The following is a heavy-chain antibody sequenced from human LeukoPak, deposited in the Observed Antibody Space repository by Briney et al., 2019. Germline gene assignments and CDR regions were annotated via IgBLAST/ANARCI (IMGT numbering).Heavy chain of an antibody. J-gene: IGHJ4*02. V-gene: IGHV3-23*01. CDR3: AKLSEQWIQLWKRVDY. D-gene: IGHD5-18*01. Sequence: QPGGSLRLSCAASGFTFSSYAMSWVRQAPGKGLEWVSGISDSGGSTYYADSVKGRFTISRDNSKNTLYLQMNSLRAEDTAVYYCAKLSEQWIQLWKRVDYWGQGTLVTVSS. CDR1: GFTFSSYA. CDR2: ISDSGGST.